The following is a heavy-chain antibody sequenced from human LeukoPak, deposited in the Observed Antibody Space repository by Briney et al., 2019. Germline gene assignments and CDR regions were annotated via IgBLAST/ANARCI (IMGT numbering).Heavy chain of an antibody. CDR2: ISFDGSNK. D-gene: IGHD5-18*01. J-gene: IGHJ3*02. CDR1: GFTFSSNA. Sequence: GGSLRLSCTASGFTFSSNAMHWVRQAPGKGLEWVAIISFDGSNKNYADSVKGRFTVSRDNSKNTLYLKMSSLTSEDTAVYYCARDPKGGYSYGWGAFDIWGHGTMVTVSS. V-gene: IGHV3-30-3*01. CDR3: ARDPKGGYSYGWGAFDI.